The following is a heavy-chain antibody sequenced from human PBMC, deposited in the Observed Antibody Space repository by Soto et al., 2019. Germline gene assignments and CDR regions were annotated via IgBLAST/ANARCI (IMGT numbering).Heavy chain of an antibody. CDR1: GFTIDDYG. CDR3: ARDLASTTIPNY. Sequence: GGSLRLSCATSGFTIDDYGMSWVRQVPGKGLEWVSGMYWKGGNTHYADSVKGRFTISRDNAKKSLYLQMNSLRAEDTAVYYCARDLASTTIPNYWGQGTLVTVSS. V-gene: IGHV3-20*04. D-gene: IGHD4-17*01. CDR2: MYWKGGNT. J-gene: IGHJ4*02.